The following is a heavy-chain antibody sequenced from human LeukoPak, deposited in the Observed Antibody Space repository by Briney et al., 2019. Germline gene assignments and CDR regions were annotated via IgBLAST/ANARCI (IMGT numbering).Heavy chain of an antibody. CDR1: GFTLDSYA. D-gene: IGHD3-10*01. CDR3: AKDMNSYGSGSSYNPWGPFDS. V-gene: IGHV3-9*01. Sequence: GGSLRLSCAASGFTLDSYAMHWVRQAPGKGLEWVSGIAWNSGNTGFADSVKGRFTIFRDNAENSLYLQMNSLTPEDTAFYFCAKDMNSYGSGSSYNPWGPFDSWGQGTLVTVSS. J-gene: IGHJ4*02. CDR2: IAWNSGNT.